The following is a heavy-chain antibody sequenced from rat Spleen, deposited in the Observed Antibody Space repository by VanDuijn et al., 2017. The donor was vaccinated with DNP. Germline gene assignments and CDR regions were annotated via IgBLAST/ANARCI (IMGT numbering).Heavy chain of an antibody. Sequence: EVQLVESGGGLVQPERSLKISCVASEFTFSRSDVAWVRQAPTRGLEWVASISPSGANIYYRDSVKGRFTISRDIPKTTLYLQMDSLRSEDTATYYCVTRAPGDYYYGSYFDYWGQGVMVTVSS. V-gene: IGHV5-19*01. CDR3: VTRAPGDYYYGSYFDY. D-gene: IGHD1-6*01. CDR2: ISPSGANI. CDR1: EFTFSRSD. J-gene: IGHJ2*01.